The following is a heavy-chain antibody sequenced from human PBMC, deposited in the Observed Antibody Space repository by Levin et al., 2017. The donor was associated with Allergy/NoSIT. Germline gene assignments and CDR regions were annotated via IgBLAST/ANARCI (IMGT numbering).Heavy chain of an antibody. J-gene: IGHJ4*02. V-gene: IGHV3-30*04. CDR3: AREDYYGSGSSTFDY. D-gene: IGHD3-10*01. Sequence: GGSLRLSCAASGFTFSSYAMHWVRQAPGKGLEWVAVISYDGSNKYYADSVKGRFTISRDNSKNTLYLQMNSLRAEDTAVYYCAREDYYGSGSSTFDYWGQGTLVTVSS. CDR2: ISYDGSNK. CDR1: GFTFSSYA.